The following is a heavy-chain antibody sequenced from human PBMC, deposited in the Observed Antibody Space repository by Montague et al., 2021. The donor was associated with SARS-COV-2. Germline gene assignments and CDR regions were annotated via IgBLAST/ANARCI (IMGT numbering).Heavy chain of an antibody. J-gene: IGHJ3*02. CDR2: IYYSEST. CDR1: GGSISSYY. D-gene: IGHD3-10*01. Sequence: SETLSLTCTVSGGSISSYYWSWIRQPPGKGLEWMGYIYYSESTNSNPSLKSRGTIAVDTSKNQFPLKLSSVTAADTAVYYCERRNSERNTMVQAFDIWGQGTMVTVSS. CDR3: ERRNSERNTMVQAFDI. V-gene: IGHV4-59*08.